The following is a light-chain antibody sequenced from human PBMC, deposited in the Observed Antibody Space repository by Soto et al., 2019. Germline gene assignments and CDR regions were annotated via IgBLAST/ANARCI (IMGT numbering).Light chain of an antibody. CDR3: SSYTVSSIPYA. J-gene: IGLJ1*01. V-gene: IGLV2-14*01. Sequence: QSALTQPASVSGSLGQSITISCTGTSSDVGGYDYVSWYQQHPGKAPKLMIYEVRNRPSGVSNRFSGSKSGNTASLTISGLQAEDEADYYCSSYTVSSIPYAFGTGTKLTVL. CDR2: EVR. CDR1: SSDVGGYDY.